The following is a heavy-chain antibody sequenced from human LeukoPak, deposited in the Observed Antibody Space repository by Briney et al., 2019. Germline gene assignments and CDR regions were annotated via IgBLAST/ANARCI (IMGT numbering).Heavy chain of an antibody. CDR2: IYYSGST. J-gene: IGHJ6*04. D-gene: IGHD3-10*01. CDR1: GGSISSGGYY. Sequence: SETLSLTCTVSGGSISSGGYYWSWIRQHPGKGLEWIGYIYYSGSTYCNPSLKSRVTISVDTSKNQFSLKLSSVTAADTAVYYCASATSDYYGSGSYYKFPYYYYGMDVWGKGTTVTVSS. V-gene: IGHV4-31*03. CDR3: ASATSDYYGSGSYYKFPYYYYGMDV.